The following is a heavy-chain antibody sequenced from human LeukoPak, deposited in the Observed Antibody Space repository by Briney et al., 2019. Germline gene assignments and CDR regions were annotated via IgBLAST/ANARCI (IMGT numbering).Heavy chain of an antibody. CDR1: GGSISSYY. V-gene: IGHV4-59*12. CDR2: IYYSGST. CDR3: ARDHSFAVIPTHPFDY. D-gene: IGHD3-16*02. Sequence: SETLSLTCTVSGGSISSYYWSWIRQPPGKGLEWIGYIYYSGSTNYNPSLKSRVTISVDTSKNQFSLKLSSVTAADTAVYYCARDHSFAVIPTHPFDYWGQGTLVTVSS. J-gene: IGHJ4*02.